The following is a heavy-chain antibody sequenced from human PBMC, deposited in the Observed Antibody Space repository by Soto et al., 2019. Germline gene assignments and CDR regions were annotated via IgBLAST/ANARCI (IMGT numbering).Heavy chain of an antibody. CDR3: ARYSGNYQDAFDI. CDR1: GFTFTLYS. D-gene: IGHD1-26*01. J-gene: IGHJ3*02. Sequence: QVQLVQSGAEVKKPGASVKVSCRASGFTFTLYSMHWVRQAPGQRLEWMGWINGGSGKTKYSQKLQGRVTIARDTSASTGYMEVSSLRSEDTAVYYCARYSGNYQDAFDIWGQGTMVTVSS. CDR2: INGGSGKT. V-gene: IGHV1-3*01.